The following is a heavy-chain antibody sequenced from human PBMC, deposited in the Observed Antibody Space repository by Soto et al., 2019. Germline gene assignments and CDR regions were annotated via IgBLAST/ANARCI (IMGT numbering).Heavy chain of an antibody. CDR1: GGSIGSGGYW. CDR2: VSYTGNT. D-gene: IGHD2-2*01. CDR3: ARGTLV. V-gene: IGHV4-31*03. J-gene: IGHJ4*02. Sequence: QVQLQESGPGLMQPSQTLSLTCTVSGGSIGSGGYWWSWIRQHPGRGLEWIGFVSYTGNTQYNPSLKRRVNLSVATSTKQFSLKLSSVTAADTAVYYCARGTLVWGQGTLVTVSS.